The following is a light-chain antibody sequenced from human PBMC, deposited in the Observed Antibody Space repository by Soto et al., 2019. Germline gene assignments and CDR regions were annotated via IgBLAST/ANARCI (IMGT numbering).Light chain of an antibody. CDR2: GAS. CDR1: QTVPSTY. J-gene: IGKJ5*01. CDR3: QQRSNWPPIT. Sequence: DTVLTQSPGTLSLSPGERATLSCRASQTVPSTYLAWYRQKSGQPPRLLIYGASTRATGIPDRFSGSGSGTDFTLTISRLEPEDFAVYYCQQRSNWPPITFGQGTRLEIK. V-gene: IGKV3D-20*02.